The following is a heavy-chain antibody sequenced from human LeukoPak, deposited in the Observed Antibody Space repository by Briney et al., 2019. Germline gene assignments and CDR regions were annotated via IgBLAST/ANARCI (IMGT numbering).Heavy chain of an antibody. CDR2: IYYSGST. Sequence: SETLSLTCTVSGGSISSYYWSWIRQPPGKGLEWIGYIYYSGSTNYNPSLKSRVTISVDTSKNQFSLKLSSVTAADTAVYYCARGGSGPISPDYFDYWGQGTLVTVSS. J-gene: IGHJ4*02. D-gene: IGHD3-10*01. CDR1: GGSISSYY. CDR3: ARGGSGPISPDYFDY. V-gene: IGHV4-59*08.